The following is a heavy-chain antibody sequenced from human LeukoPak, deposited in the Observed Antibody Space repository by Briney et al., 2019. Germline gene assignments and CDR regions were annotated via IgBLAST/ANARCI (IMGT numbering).Heavy chain of an antibody. Sequence: ASVKVSCKASGYTFTSYGISWVRQAPGQGLEWMGWISAYNGNTNYAQKLQGRVTMTADTSTSTAYMELRSLRSDDTAVYYCARDGEELSPPPYYYYGMDVWGQGTTVTVSS. D-gene: IGHD3-16*02. CDR1: GYTFTSYG. CDR3: ARDGEELSPPPYYYYGMDV. V-gene: IGHV1-18*01. CDR2: ISAYNGNT. J-gene: IGHJ6*02.